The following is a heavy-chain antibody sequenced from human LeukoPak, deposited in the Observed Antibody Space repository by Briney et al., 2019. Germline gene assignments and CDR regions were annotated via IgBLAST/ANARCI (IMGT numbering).Heavy chain of an antibody. V-gene: IGHV3-30*04. D-gene: IGHD3-10*01. Sequence: GGSLRLSCAASGFTFSSYAMHWVRQAPGKGLEWVAVISYDGSNKYYADSVKGRFTISRDNSKNTLYLQMNSLRAEDTAVYYCASLWFGELFGASDIWGQGTMVTVSS. J-gene: IGHJ3*02. CDR3: ASLWFGELFGASDI. CDR2: ISYDGSNK. CDR1: GFTFSSYA.